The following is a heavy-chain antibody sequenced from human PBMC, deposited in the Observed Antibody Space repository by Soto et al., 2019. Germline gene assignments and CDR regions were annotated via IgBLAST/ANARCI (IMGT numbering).Heavy chain of an antibody. V-gene: IGHV1-69*08. J-gene: IGHJ4*02. CDR1: GGTFSSYT. CDR3: AGEEYYYGSGAFFDY. Sequence: QVQLVQSGAEVKKPGSSVKVSCKASGGTFSSYTISWVRQAPGQGLEWMGRIIPILGIANYAQKFQGRVTITADKSTSTAYMELSRLRSEDTAVYYWAGEEYYYGSGAFFDYWGQGTLVPVSS. CDR2: IIPILGIA. D-gene: IGHD3-10*01.